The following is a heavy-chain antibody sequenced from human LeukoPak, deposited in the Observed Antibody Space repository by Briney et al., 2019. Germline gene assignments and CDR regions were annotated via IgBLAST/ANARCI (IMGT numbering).Heavy chain of an antibody. V-gene: IGHV4-34*01. CDR1: GGSFSGYY. CDR3: ARASGWYGKYFDY. D-gene: IGHD6-19*01. CDR2: INHSGST. J-gene: IGHJ4*02. Sequence: SETLSLTCAVYGGSFSGYYWSWIRQPPGKGLEWIGEINHSGSTNYNPSLKSRVTISVDTSKNQFSLKPSSVTAADTAVYYCARASGWYGKYFDYWGQGTLVTVSS.